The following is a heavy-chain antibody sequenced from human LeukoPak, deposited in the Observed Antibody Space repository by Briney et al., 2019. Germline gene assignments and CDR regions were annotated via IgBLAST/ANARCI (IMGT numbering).Heavy chain of an antibody. D-gene: IGHD6-19*01. V-gene: IGHV4-59*01. CDR2: IYYSGST. J-gene: IGHJ4*02. CDR3: ARRGSGSWWVFDY. CDR1: GGSISSYY. Sequence: SETLSLTCTVSGGSISSYYWSWIRQPPGKGLVWIGYIYYSGSTNYNPSLKSRVTISVDTSKNQFSLKLSSVTAADTAVYYCARRGSGSWWVFDYWGQGTLVTVSS.